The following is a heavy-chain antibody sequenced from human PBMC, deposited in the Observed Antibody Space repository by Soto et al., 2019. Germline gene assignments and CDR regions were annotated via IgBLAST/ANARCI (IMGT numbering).Heavy chain of an antibody. Sequence: QVQLVESGGGVVQPGRSLRLSCAASGFTFSSYGMLWVRQAPGKGLEWVAVISYDGSNKYYADSVKGRFTISRDNFKNTLYLQMNSLRAEDTAVYYCAKNYYGSGSYWEGGAFDIWGQGTMVTVSS. D-gene: IGHD3-10*01. V-gene: IGHV3-30*18. CDR2: ISYDGSNK. J-gene: IGHJ3*02. CDR3: AKNYYGSGSYWEGGAFDI. CDR1: GFTFSSYG.